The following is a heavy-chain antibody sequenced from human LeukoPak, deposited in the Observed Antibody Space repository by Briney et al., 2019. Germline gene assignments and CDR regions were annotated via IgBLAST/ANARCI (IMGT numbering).Heavy chain of an antibody. CDR1: GYSFTSYW. V-gene: IGHV5-51*01. D-gene: IGHD3-22*01. J-gene: IGHJ4*02. Sequence: GESLKISCKGSGYSFTSYWICWVRQMPGKGREWMGMIYPGDSDTRYSPSFQGQVTISVDKSISTAYLQWSSLKAADTAMYYCARQVYYYDSSGYYPSSYFDYWGQGTLVTVSS. CDR2: IYPGDSDT. CDR3: ARQVYYYDSSGYYPSSYFDY.